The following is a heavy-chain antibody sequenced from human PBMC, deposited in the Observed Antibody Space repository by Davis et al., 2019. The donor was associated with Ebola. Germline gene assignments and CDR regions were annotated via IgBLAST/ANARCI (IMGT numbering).Heavy chain of an antibody. V-gene: IGHV1-18*01. D-gene: IGHD2-15*01. CDR1: GYTFSNHG. Sequence: ASVKVSCKASGYTFSNHGISWVRQAPGQGLEWMGWISTYDGYTNYGQKFQGRVTMTTDTSASTVYMELRSLGFDDTAIYYCARDCSGPNCYRSFLYVYSGMDVWGQGTTVTVSS. CDR3: ARDCSGPNCYRSFLYVYSGMDV. CDR2: ISTYDGYT. J-gene: IGHJ6*02.